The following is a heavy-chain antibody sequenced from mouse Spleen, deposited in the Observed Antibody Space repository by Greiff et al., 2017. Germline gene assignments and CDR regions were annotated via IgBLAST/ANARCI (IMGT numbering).Heavy chain of an antibody. V-gene: IGHV5-17*01. CDR1: GFTFSDYG. Sequence: EVKLMESGGGLVKPGGSLKLSCAASGFTFSDYGMHWVRQAPEKGLEWVAYISSGSSTIYYADTVKGRFTISRDNAKNTLFLQMTSLRSEDTAMYYCARDYYGSSPLFAYWGQGTLVTVSA. CDR3: ARDYYGSSPLFAY. CDR2: ISSGSSTI. D-gene: IGHD1-1*01. J-gene: IGHJ3*01.